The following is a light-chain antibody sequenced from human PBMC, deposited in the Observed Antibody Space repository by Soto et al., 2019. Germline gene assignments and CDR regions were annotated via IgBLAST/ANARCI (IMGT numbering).Light chain of an antibody. CDR2: PAS. CDR3: LQHSSSPWT. Sequence: DIHMTQSASAMSASVGYRVTITCRASQGISNYLAWFQQKPGKVPERLMYPASNLQSGVPSRFRGTGSGTEFTLTISSLPPEDFETYYCLQHSSSPWTFGQGTKVDIK. CDR1: QGISNY. J-gene: IGKJ1*01. V-gene: IGKV1-17*03.